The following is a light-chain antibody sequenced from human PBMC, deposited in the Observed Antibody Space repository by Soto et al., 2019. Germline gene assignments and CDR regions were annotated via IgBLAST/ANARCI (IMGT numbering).Light chain of an antibody. CDR3: CSYAGSSFHVV. CDR1: SSDVGSYNL. V-gene: IGLV2-23*01. CDR2: EGS. J-gene: IGLJ2*01. Sequence: QSALTQPASVSGSPGQSITISCTGTSSDVGSYNLVSWYQQHPGKAPKLMIYEGSKRPSGVSNRFSGSKSGNTASLTISGLQADEADYYCCSYAGSSFHVVFGGGTKLTVL.